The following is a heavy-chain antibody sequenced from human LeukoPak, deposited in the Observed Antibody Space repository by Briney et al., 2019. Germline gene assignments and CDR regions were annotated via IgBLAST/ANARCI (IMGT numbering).Heavy chain of an antibody. D-gene: IGHD2-21*02. J-gene: IGHJ5*02. CDR1: GGSFSGYY. CDR2: IYYSGST. Sequence: SETLSLTCAVYGGSFSGYYWSWIRQPPGKGLEWIGSIYYSGSTYYNPSLKSRVTISVDTSKNQFSLKLSSVTAADTAVYYCASARDVVVTPTLEPDNWFDPWGQGTLVTVSS. V-gene: IGHV4-34*01. CDR3: ASARDVVVTPTLEPDNWFDP.